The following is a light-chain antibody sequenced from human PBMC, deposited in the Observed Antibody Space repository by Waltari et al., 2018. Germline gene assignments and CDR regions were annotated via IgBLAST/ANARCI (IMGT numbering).Light chain of an antibody. Sequence: QSALTQPASVSGYPGQSITISCTGSNSDVGDYTSVSWYQQHPGRAPKLIIYEVGNRPSGVSNRFAGSKSGNTASLTISGLQAEDEADYYCCSYTRRGPAYVFGAGTKVTVL. CDR1: NSDVGDYTS. J-gene: IGLJ1*01. CDR3: CSYTRRGPAYV. CDR2: EVG. V-gene: IGLV2-14*01.